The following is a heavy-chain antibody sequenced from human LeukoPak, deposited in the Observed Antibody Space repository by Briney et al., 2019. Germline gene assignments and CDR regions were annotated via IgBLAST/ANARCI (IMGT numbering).Heavy chain of an antibody. J-gene: IGHJ3*02. CDR2: IGFSGAST. V-gene: IGHV3-23*01. CDR1: GFTFITAG. D-gene: IGHD5-24*01. CDR3: VKDIQYSI. Sequence: GVSLTLSCSASGFTFITAGKTWLRQAPGTGLEGVSLIGFSGASTYYADPVKGRFTIYRDNYKHTLSLQMNSVTVEDTAIYYCVKDIQYSICCLGKMAIVSS.